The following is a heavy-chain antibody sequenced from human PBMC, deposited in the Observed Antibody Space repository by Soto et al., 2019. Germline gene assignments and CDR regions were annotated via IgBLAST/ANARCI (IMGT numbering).Heavy chain of an antibody. CDR2: IYYSGSA. J-gene: IGHJ4*02. CDR3: ARRGVSGPVDY. CDR1: GGSISSSSYY. D-gene: IGHD3-10*01. V-gene: IGHV4-39*02. Sequence: SETLSLTCTVSGGSISSSSYYWGWIRQTPGKGLEWIGNIYYSGSAYYNPSLKSRVTISVDMSKNNFSLKLGSVTAADTAVYNCARRGVSGPVDYWGQGTLVTVSS.